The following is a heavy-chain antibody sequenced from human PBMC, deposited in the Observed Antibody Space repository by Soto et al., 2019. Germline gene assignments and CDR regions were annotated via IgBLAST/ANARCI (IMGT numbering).Heavy chain of an antibody. CDR2: ISSNGGST. D-gene: IGHD3-22*01. Sequence: PGGSLRLSCSASGFTFSSYAMHWVRQAPGKGLEYVSAISSNGGSTYYADSVKGRFTISRDNSKNTLYLQMSSLRAEDTAVYYCVATLEYYYDSSGYYPSPYFDYWGQGTRVTVSA. CDR3: VATLEYYYDSSGYYPSPYFDY. V-gene: IGHV3-64D*06. CDR1: GFTFSSYA. J-gene: IGHJ4*02.